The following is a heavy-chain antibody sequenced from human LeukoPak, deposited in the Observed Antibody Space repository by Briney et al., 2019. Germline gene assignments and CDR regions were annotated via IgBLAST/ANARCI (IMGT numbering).Heavy chain of an antibody. J-gene: IGHJ6*02. CDR2: IDWNSGRI. V-gene: IGHV3-9*01. CDR1: GFTFSNFA. CDR3: GKDVLAGGLDV. Sequence: QLGGSLTLSCAASGFTFSNFAMTWVRQAPGKGLEWVSGIDWNSGRIGYADSVKGRFTISRDNAKNSLYLQMNSLRAEDTALYYCGKDVLAGGLDVWGQGTTVTVSS.